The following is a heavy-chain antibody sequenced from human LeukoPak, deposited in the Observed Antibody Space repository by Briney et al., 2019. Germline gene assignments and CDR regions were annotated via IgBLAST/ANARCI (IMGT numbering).Heavy chain of an antibody. CDR3: ARGPTASYYYYGMDV. D-gene: IGHD4-17*01. CDR1: GFTFSSYE. J-gene: IGHJ6*02. V-gene: IGHV3-48*03. CDR2: ISSSGSTI. Sequence: PGGSLRLSCAASGFTFSSYEMNWVRQAPGKGLEWVSYISSSGSTIYSADSVKGRFSISRDNAKNSLYLQMNSLRAEDTAVYYCARGPTASYYYYGMDVWGQGTIVTVSS.